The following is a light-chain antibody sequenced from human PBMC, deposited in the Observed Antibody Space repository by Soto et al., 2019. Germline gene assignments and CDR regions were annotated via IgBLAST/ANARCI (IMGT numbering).Light chain of an antibody. Sequence: DVVMTQSPLSLPVTLGQPASISCRSNQSLVHSDGIAYFSWFQQRPGRSPRRLIYKVANRDSGVQARFSGSGSGTDFALKISRVEAEDVGVYSCMQGTHWPITFGQGTRLEI. CDR3: MQGTHWPIT. CDR1: QSLVHSDGIAY. V-gene: IGKV2-30*02. CDR2: KVA. J-gene: IGKJ5*01.